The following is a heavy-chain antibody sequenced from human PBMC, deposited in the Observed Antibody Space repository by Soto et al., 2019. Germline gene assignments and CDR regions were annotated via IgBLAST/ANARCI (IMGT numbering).Heavy chain of an antibody. CDR2: ISGSGGST. CDR1: GFTFSSYA. D-gene: IGHD3-3*01. Sequence: EVQLLESGGGLVQPGGSLRLSCAASGFTFSSYAMSWVRQAPGKGLEWVSGISGSGGSTYHADPVKGRITISRDNSRNTLYLQMNSLRAEDTAVYYCAKAPHGRFLEWFDYWGQGTLITVSS. CDR3: AKAPHGRFLEWFDY. J-gene: IGHJ4*02. V-gene: IGHV3-23*01.